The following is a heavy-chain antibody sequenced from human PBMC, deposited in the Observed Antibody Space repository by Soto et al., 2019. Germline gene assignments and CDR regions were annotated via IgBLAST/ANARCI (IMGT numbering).Heavy chain of an antibody. Sequence: HPGGSLRLSCAASGFTFSSYGMHWVRQAPGKGLEWVAVISYDGSNKYYADSVKGRFTISRDNSKNTLYLQMNSLRAEDTAVYYCAATEITFGGGNDYWGQGTLVTVSS. CDR1: GFTFSSYG. V-gene: IGHV3-30*03. D-gene: IGHD3-16*01. CDR3: AATEITFGGGNDY. J-gene: IGHJ4*02. CDR2: ISYDGSNK.